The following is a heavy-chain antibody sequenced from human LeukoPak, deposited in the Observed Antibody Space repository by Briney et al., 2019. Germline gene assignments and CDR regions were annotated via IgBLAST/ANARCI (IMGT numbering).Heavy chain of an antibody. CDR3: ARARINKYSNYQLEWFDP. D-gene: IGHD4-11*01. CDR1: GGSISSYY. V-gene: IGHV4-4*07. Sequence: SETLSLTCTVSGGSISSYYWSWIRKPAGKGLEWIGLLYTSGNSNYNPSLKSRVTMSVDTSKNQLSLKLRSLPAADTAVYYCARARINKYSNYQLEWFDPWGQRTLVTVS. J-gene: IGHJ5*02. CDR2: LYTSGNS.